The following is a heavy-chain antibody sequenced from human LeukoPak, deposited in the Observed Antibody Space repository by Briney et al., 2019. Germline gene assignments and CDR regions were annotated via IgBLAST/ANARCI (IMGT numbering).Heavy chain of an antibody. Sequence: SETLSLTCTVSGGSVSSSSYYWGWIRQPPGKGLEWIGSIYYSGSTYYNPSLKSRVTISVDTSKNQFSLKLSSVTAADTAVYYCARHYYDSSGYYYNQYYFDYWGQGTLVTVSS. D-gene: IGHD3-22*01. V-gene: IGHV4-39*01. CDR3: ARHYYDSSGYYYNQYYFDY. CDR2: IYYSGST. J-gene: IGHJ4*02. CDR1: GGSVSSSSYY.